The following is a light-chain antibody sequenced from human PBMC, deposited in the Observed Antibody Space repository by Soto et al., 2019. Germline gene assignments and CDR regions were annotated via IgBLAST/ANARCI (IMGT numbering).Light chain of an antibody. CDR2: AAS. CDR1: QSISNY. V-gene: IGKV1-39*01. CDR3: QQTYSTPPWT. Sequence: DIQMTQSPSSLSASVGDRVTITCRASQSISNYLDWYQQKPGKAPDLLIYAASTLHSGAPSRFSGSGSGTDFPLTISSLQPEDFATYYCQQTYSTPPWTFGQGTKVEIK. J-gene: IGKJ1*01.